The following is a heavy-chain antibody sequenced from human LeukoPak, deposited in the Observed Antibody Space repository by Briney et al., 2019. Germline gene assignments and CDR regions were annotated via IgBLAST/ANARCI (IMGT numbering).Heavy chain of an antibody. Sequence: GGSLRLSCAASGFIFSTYWMSWVRQAPGKGLEWVANIKQDGSEKYCVDSVKGRFTISRDNAKNSLYLQMNSLRAEDTAVYYCARDPTIFGVVIVPDYWGQGTLVTVSS. CDR3: ARDPTIFGVVIVPDY. CDR1: GFIFSTYW. CDR2: IKQDGSEK. V-gene: IGHV3-7*01. J-gene: IGHJ4*02. D-gene: IGHD3-3*01.